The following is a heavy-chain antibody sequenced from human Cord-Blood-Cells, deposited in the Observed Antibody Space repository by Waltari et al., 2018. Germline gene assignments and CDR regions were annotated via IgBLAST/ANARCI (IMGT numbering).Heavy chain of an antibody. D-gene: IGHD4-17*01. CDR3: AKQNGDYDAFDI. V-gene: IGHV1-69*02. J-gene: IGHJ3*02. Sequence: QVQLVQSGAEVKKPGSSVKVYCKASGGTFSSYTISWVRQAPGQGLEWMGRIIPILGIANYAQKFQGRVTITADKSTSTAHMELSSLRSEDTAVYYCAKQNGDYDAFDIWGQGTMVTVSS. CDR1: GGTFSSYT. CDR2: IIPILGIA.